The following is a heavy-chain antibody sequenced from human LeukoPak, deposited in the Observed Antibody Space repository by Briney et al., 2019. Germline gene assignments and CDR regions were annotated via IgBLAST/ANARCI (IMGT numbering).Heavy chain of an antibody. Sequence: GGSLRLSCAASGFTFNNYEMNWVRQGPGEGLEWISYVTSSGGTTYYADSVKGRFTISRDNAKNSLYLQMNSLRAEDTAVYYCAREGGSKNWFDPWGQGTLVTVSS. CDR1: GFTFNNYE. D-gene: IGHD1-26*01. CDR2: VTSSGGTT. V-gene: IGHV3-48*03. CDR3: AREGGSKNWFDP. J-gene: IGHJ5*02.